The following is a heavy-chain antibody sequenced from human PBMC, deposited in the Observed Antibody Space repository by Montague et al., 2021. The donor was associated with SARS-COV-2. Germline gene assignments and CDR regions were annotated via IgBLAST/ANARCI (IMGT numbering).Heavy chain of an antibody. CDR2: IYYTGST. V-gene: IGHV4-39*07. CDR3: ARDTRIAMLVVVTRYGLAV. D-gene: IGHD3-22*01. J-gene: IGHJ6*04. Sequence: IYYTGSTYYNPSLKSRVTISVDTSKNQFSLKLSSLTAADTAVYYCARDTRIAMLVVVTRYGLAVWGKGTRVT.